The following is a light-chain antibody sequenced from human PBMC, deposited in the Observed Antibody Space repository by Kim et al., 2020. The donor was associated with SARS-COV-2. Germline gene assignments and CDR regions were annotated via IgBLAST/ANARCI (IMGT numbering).Light chain of an antibody. Sequence: QSALTQPPSVSGSPGQSVTISCTGTSSDVGTYNRVSWYQQPPGTAPKLIIFEVSHRPSSVPNRFSGSKSGNTASLTISGPQAENEADYYCSSYTSSSTFVFGGGTQLTVL. CDR2: EVS. V-gene: IGLV2-18*02. J-gene: IGLJ3*02. CDR1: SSDVGTYNR. CDR3: SSYTSSSTFV.